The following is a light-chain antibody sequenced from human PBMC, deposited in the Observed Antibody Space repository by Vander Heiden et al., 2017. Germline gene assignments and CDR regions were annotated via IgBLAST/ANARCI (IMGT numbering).Light chain of an antibody. V-gene: IGLV10-54*04. J-gene: IGLJ3*02. Sequence: QAGLTQPPSVSKDLRQTATLTCTGNSNNVGDQGAAWLHQHQGHPPKLLSYRNNNRPSGISERFSASRSGNTASLTINGLQPEDEADYYCSAWDHSLSAWVFGGGTKLTV. CDR1: SNNVGDQG. CDR2: RNN. CDR3: SAWDHSLSAWV.